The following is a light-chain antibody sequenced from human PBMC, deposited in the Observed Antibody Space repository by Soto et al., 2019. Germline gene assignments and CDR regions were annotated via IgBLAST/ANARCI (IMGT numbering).Light chain of an antibody. Sequence: QSVLTQPPSASGTPGQRVTISCSGSSSNIGSNTVNWYQQLPGTAPKLLIYSNYQRPSGVPDRFSGSKSGTSASLAISGLQSEDEADYYCAAWHDSLNGYVVFGGGTKVTVL. CDR1: SSNIGSNT. CDR2: SNY. V-gene: IGLV1-44*01. J-gene: IGLJ2*01. CDR3: AAWHDSLNGYVV.